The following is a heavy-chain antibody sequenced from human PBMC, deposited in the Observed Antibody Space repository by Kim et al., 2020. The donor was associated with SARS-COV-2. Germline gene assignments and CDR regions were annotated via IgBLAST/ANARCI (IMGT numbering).Heavy chain of an antibody. D-gene: IGHD6-19*01. Sequence: GGSLRPSCAASGFTVSSNYMSWVRQAPGKGLEWVSVIYSGGSTYYADSVKGRFTISRDNSKNTLYLQMNSLRAEDTAVYYCARGHRYSSGWYGAFDIWGQGTMVTVSS. CDR1: GFTVSSNY. CDR2: IYSGGST. V-gene: IGHV3-66*01. J-gene: IGHJ3*02. CDR3: ARGHRYSSGWYGAFDI.